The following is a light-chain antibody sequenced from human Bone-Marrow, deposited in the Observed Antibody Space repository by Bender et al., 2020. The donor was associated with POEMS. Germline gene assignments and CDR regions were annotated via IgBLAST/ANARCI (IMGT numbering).Light chain of an antibody. J-gene: IGLJ2*01. CDR2: RSN. CDR3: VAWDDTLNGWV. Sequence: QSELTQPPSASGTPGQRVTISCSGSTSNIGSSYVYWYQQLPATAPKLLIFRSNERPSGVPDRFSGSMSGTSASLAISGLHSEDEADYYCVAWDDTLNGWVFGGGTKLTVL. V-gene: IGLV1-47*01. CDR1: TSNIGSSY.